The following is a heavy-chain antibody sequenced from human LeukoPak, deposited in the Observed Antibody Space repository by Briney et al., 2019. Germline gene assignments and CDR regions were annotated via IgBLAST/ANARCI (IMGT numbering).Heavy chain of an antibody. CDR3: AKEGRTLPFDY. V-gene: IGHV3-23*01. CDR2: ISGSSDII. J-gene: IGHJ4*02. D-gene: IGHD1-14*01. CDR1: GFTFSMHA. Sequence: GGSLRLSCAASGFTFSMHAMSWVRQAPGKGLECVSTISGSSDIIYYADPMKGRFTISRDNSKNTLYLHMNSLRAEDTAIYYCAKEGRTLPFDYLGQGTLVTVSS.